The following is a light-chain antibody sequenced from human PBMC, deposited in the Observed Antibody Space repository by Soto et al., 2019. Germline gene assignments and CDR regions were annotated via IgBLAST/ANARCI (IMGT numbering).Light chain of an antibody. CDR3: QQYNNWPPWT. CDR2: GAS. V-gene: IGKV3-15*01. CDR1: QSVGSD. J-gene: IGKJ1*01. Sequence: EIVMTQSPATLSVSLGERATLTCRASQSVGSDLAWYQQKPGQAPRLLIYGASTRAAGIPARFSGSGSGTDFTLTISSLQSEDFAIYYCQQYNNWPPWTFGQGTNVEIK.